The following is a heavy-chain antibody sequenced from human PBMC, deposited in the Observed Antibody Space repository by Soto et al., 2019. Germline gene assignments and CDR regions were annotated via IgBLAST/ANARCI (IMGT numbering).Heavy chain of an antibody. CDR1: GVTLSNFG. Sequence: QVQLVESGGGVVQPGRSLRLSCAASGVTLSNFGMHWVRQAPGKGLEWVAVISRDGSTMLYADSVKGRFTISRDSSRKTLYLPMNSMRAEDTAVYHCVGEVASGYWGQGTLVTVSS. D-gene: IGHD2-21*01. J-gene: IGHJ4*02. CDR3: VGEVASGY. CDR2: ISRDGSTM. V-gene: IGHV3-30*03.